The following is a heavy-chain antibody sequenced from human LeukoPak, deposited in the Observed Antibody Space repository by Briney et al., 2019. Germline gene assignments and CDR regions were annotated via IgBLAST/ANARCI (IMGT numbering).Heavy chain of an antibody. CDR3: ARVWDYYDSSGLNY. CDR2: INPNSGGT. D-gene: IGHD3-22*01. V-gene: IGHV1-2*02. Sequence: ASVKVSCKASGYTFTGYYVHWVRQAPGKGVESMGWINPNSGGTNHAQKFQGRVTMTRDTSISTAYMELSRLRSDDTAVYYCARVWDYYDSSGLNYWGQGTLVTVSS. CDR1: GYTFTGYY. J-gene: IGHJ4*02.